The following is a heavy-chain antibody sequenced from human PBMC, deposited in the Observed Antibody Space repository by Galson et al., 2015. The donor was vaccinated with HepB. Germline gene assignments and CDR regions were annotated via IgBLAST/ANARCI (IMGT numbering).Heavy chain of an antibody. Sequence: CAASGFTFSRFAMHWVRQAPGKGLEWVAVISYDGSNKYYADFVKGRFTISRDNSKNALYLEINSLRVEDTAVYYCAADVTTIVTAFDYWGQGTLVTVSS. CDR2: ISYDGSNK. CDR3: AADVTTIVTAFDY. V-gene: IGHV3-30-3*01. J-gene: IGHJ4*02. CDR1: GFTFSRFA. D-gene: IGHD4-23*01.